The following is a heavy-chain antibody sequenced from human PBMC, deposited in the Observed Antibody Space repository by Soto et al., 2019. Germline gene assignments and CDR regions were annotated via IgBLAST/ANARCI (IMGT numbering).Heavy chain of an antibody. D-gene: IGHD2-15*01. J-gene: IGHJ6*02. CDR1: GFTFNTYG. CDR3: ARGDRTGAYCYSGPFNYGVDV. Sequence: QVQLVESGGGVVQPGGSLRLSCTTSGFTFNTYGMYWVRQAPGKGLEWAAIIGDDGSNNYYGDSVQGRFTISRDNSKNTLYLQVNSLRAEDTALYYCARGDRTGAYCYSGPFNYGVDVWCQGTTGSGSS. CDR2: IGDDGSNN. V-gene: IGHV3-33*08.